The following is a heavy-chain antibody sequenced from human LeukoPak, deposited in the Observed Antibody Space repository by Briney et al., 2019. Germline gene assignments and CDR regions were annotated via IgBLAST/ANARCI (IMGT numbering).Heavy chain of an antibody. CDR2: ISWNSGSI. V-gene: IGHV3-9*01. Sequence: GRSLRLSCAASGFTFDDYAMHWVRQAPGKGLEWVSGISWNSGSIGYADSVKGRFTISRDNAKNSLYLQMNSLRAEDTALYYCASFYGDYLFGYWGQGTLVTVSS. CDR1: GFTFDDYA. CDR3: ASFYGDYLFGY. D-gene: IGHD4-17*01. J-gene: IGHJ4*02.